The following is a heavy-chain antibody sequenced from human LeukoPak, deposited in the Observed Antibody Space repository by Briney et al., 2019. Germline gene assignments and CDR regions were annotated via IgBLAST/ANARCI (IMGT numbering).Heavy chain of an antibody. CDR2: ISSSGITI. D-gene: IGHD3-9*01. Sequence: PGGSLRLSCAASGFTFSDYYMIWIRQAPGKGLEWVSYISSSGITIYYADSVKGRFTISRDNAKDSLYLQMNSLRAEDTAVYYCARDDILTGYFYFDYWGQGTLVTVSS. V-gene: IGHV3-11*04. CDR3: ARDDILTGYFYFDY. CDR1: GFTFSDYY. J-gene: IGHJ4*02.